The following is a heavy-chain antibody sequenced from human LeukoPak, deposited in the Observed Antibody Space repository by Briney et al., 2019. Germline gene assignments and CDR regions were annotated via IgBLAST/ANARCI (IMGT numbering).Heavy chain of an antibody. V-gene: IGHV3-7*01. Sequence: PGGSLRLSCAASGFTFSSYWMSWVRQSPGKGLEGVGNIKQDGSEKYYVDSVKGRFTISRDNAKNSLYLQMNSLRAEDTAVYYCARVLLNAKGFDPWGQGTLVTVSS. CDR3: ARVLLNAKGFDP. D-gene: IGHD2-2*01. J-gene: IGHJ5*02. CDR2: IKQDGSEK. CDR1: GFTFSSYW.